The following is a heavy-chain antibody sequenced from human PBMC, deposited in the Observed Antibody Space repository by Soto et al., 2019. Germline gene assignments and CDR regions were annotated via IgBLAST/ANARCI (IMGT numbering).Heavy chain of an antibody. J-gene: IGHJ4*02. V-gene: IGHV4-34*01. CDR2: INHSGST. D-gene: IGHD5-12*01. CDR3: ARGGGGPRGYSGYGY. Sequence: SETLSLTCAVYGGSFSGYYWSWIRQPPGKGLEWIGEINHSGSTNYNPSLKSRVTISVDTSKNQFSLKLSSVTAADTAVYYCARGGGGPRGYSGYGYWGQGTLVTVSS. CDR1: GGSFSGYY.